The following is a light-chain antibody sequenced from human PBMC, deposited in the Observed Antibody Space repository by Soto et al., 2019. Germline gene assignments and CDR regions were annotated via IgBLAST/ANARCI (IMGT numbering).Light chain of an antibody. Sequence: EIVLTQSRGTRSLSPGERATLSCRASESVSSNSLAWYQQKPGQAPRLLIYGASSRASGIPDRFSGSGSGTDFTLTISRLEPEDFAVYYCQQCDTSRTWTFGQGTKVDIK. CDR3: QQCDTSRTWT. V-gene: IGKV3-20*01. CDR1: ESVSSNS. CDR2: GAS. J-gene: IGKJ1*01.